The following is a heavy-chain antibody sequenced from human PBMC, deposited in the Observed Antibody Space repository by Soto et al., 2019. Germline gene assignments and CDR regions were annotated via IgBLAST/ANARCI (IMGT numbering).Heavy chain of an antibody. V-gene: IGHV3-30-3*01. CDR3: ARDRDTVTTYVYAMDV. Sequence: QVQLVESGGGVVQPGRSLGLSCAASGFTFRNYAIHWVRQAPGKGLEWVAAVSYDGSMKYYVDSVKGRFTISRDPSKNTLYLQMNSLRAEDTAVYFCARDRDTVTTYVYAMDVWGQGTTVIVSS. CDR1: GFTFRNYA. D-gene: IGHD4-17*01. J-gene: IGHJ6*02. CDR2: VSYDGSMK.